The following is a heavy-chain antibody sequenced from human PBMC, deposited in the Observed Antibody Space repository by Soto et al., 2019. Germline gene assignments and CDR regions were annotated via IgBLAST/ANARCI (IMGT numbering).Heavy chain of an antibody. J-gene: IGHJ6*04. CDR3: ARVLWRYDSSGYYYGLGYYGTDV. V-gene: IGHV1-18*01. D-gene: IGHD3-22*01. Sequence: GASVKVSWKASGYTFTSYGISWVRQAPGQGLEWMGWISAYNGNTNYAQKLQGRVTMTTDTSTSTAYMELRSLRSDDTAVYYCARVLWRYDSSGYYYGLGYYGTDVWGNGTPATLSS. CDR2: ISAYNGNT. CDR1: GYTFTSYG.